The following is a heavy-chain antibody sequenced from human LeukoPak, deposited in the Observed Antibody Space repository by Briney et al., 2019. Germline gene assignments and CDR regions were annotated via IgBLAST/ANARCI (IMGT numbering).Heavy chain of an antibody. D-gene: IGHD6-19*01. CDR3: ARHSSGWYSYFRH. J-gene: IGHJ1*01. Sequence: GGSLRLSCAASGFTVSSNYMGWVRQAPGKGLEWVSVIYSGGSTYYADSVKGRFTISRDNSKNTLYLQMNSLRAEDTAVYYCARHSSGWYSYFRHWGQGTLVTVSS. V-gene: IGHV3-53*01. CDR2: IYSGGST. CDR1: GFTVSSNY.